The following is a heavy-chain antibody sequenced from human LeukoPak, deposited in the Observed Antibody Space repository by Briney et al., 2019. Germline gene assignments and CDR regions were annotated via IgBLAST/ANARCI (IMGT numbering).Heavy chain of an antibody. D-gene: IGHD6-13*01. J-gene: IGHJ1*01. CDR1: GFTVSSTD. V-gene: IGHV3-53*01. CDR3: ALLGAAGREYFQH. Sequence: GESLRLSCAASGFTVSSTDMSWVRQAPGKGLEWVSAVYSGGSTFCADSVKGRFTISRDNSKNTLYLQISSLRAEDTAVYYCALLGAAGREYFQHWGQGTLVTVSS. CDR2: VYSGGST.